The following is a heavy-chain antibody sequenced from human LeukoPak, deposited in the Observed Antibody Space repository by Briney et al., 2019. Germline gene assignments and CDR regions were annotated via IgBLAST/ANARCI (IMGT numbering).Heavy chain of an antibody. V-gene: IGHV1-69*05. CDR3: AREGTEYYFDY. CDR2: IIPIFGTA. Sequence: ASVKVSCKASGGTFSSYAISWVRQAPGQGLEWMGRIIPIFGTANYAQKFQGRATITTDESTSTAYMELSSLRSEDTAVYYCAREGTEYYFDYWGQGTLVTVSS. D-gene: IGHD1-1*01. J-gene: IGHJ4*02. CDR1: GGTFSSYA.